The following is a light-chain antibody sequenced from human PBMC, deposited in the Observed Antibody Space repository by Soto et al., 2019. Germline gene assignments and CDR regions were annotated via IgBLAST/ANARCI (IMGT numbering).Light chain of an antibody. V-gene: IGKV3-20*01. CDR3: QQYGTSPRWT. CDR2: GAS. CDR1: QNIGTY. J-gene: IGKJ1*01. Sequence: EIVLTQSPGTLSLSPGERATLSCRASQNIGTYLAWYQHKPGQAPSVLIFGASTRANGVPDRFSGSGSGTDFTLTISRLDPADFAVYYCQQYGTSPRWTCGQGTKVDIK.